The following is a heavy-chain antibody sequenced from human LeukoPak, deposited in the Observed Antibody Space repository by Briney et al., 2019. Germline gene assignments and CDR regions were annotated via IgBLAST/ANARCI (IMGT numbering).Heavy chain of an antibody. J-gene: IGHJ4*02. CDR3: ARDEVSAFDY. V-gene: IGHV4-39*07. CDR1: GGSISSSNYY. D-gene: IGHD6-13*01. CDR2: IYSSGST. Sequence: SETLSLTCSVSGGSISSSNYYWDWIRQSPGKGLEWIGSIYSSGSTYYNPSLKSRVTISVDTSKNQFSLKLSSVTAADTAVYYCARDEVSAFDYWGQGTLVTVSS.